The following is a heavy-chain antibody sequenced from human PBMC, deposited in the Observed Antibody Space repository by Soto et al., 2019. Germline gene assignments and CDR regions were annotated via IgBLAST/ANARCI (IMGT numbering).Heavy chain of an antibody. CDR1: GYTFTSYD. V-gene: IGHV1-2*04. J-gene: IGHJ4*02. CDR3: ARDLSGYSYGATFDY. Sequence: ASVKVSCKASGYTFTSYDINWVRQAPGQGLEWMGWINPNSGGTNYAQKFQGWVTMTRDTSISTAYMELSRLRSDDTAVYYCARDLSGYSYGATFDYWGQGTLVTVSS. D-gene: IGHD5-18*01. CDR2: INPNSGGT.